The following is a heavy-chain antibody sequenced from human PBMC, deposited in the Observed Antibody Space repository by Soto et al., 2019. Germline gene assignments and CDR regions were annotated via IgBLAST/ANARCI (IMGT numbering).Heavy chain of an antibody. Sequence: AASVKVSCKASGYTFTGYYMHWVRQAPGQGLEWMGWINPNSGGTNYAQKFQGWVTMTRDTSIGTAYMELSRLRSDDTAVYYCARVAALLRDGVPAAMEPYYYYGMDVWGQGTTVTVSS. J-gene: IGHJ6*02. CDR3: ARVAALLRDGVPAAMEPYYYYGMDV. D-gene: IGHD2-2*01. V-gene: IGHV1-2*04. CDR2: INPNSGGT. CDR1: GYTFTGYY.